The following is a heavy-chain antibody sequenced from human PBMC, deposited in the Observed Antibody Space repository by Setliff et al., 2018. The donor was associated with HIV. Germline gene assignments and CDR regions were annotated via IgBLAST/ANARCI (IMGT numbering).Heavy chain of an antibody. CDR3: ARVQQQLLQEDDYFDY. D-gene: IGHD6-13*01. V-gene: IGHV3-30*04. Sequence: SGFTFSSYAMHWVRQAPGKGLEWVAVISYDGSNKYYADSVKGRFTISRDNSKNTLYLQMNSLRPEDTAVYYCARVQQQLLQEDDYFDYWGQGTLVTVSS. CDR1: GFTFSSYA. CDR2: ISYDGSNK. J-gene: IGHJ4*02.